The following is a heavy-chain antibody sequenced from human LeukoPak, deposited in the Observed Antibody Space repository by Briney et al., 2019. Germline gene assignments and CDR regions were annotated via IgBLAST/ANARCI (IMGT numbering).Heavy chain of an antibody. D-gene: IGHD2-2*01. CDR1: GFTLTSYA. V-gene: IGHV1-2*02. Sequence: GASVKVSCKASGFTLTSYAINWVRQAPGQGLEWMGWINPNSGGTNYAQKFQGRVTMTRDTSISTAYMELSRLRSDDTAVCYCARAGCSSTSCYVYYYYYMDVWGKGTTVTISS. CDR3: ARAGCSSTSCYVYYYYYMDV. J-gene: IGHJ6*03. CDR2: INPNSGGT.